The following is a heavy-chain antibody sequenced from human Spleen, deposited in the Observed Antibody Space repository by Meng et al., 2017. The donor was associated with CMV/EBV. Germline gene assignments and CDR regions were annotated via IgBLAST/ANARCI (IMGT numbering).Heavy chain of an antibody. CDR1: GGSFSGYY. Sequence: SETLSLTCAVYGGSFSGYYWGWIRQPPGKGLEWIGSIYYSGSTYYNPSLKSRVTISVDTSKNQFSLKLSSVTAADTAVYYCARAKYYYDSSGYSTTYYFDYWGQGTLVTVSS. J-gene: IGHJ4*02. V-gene: IGHV4-34*01. D-gene: IGHD3-22*01. CDR3: ARAKYYYDSSGYSTTYYFDY. CDR2: IYYSGST.